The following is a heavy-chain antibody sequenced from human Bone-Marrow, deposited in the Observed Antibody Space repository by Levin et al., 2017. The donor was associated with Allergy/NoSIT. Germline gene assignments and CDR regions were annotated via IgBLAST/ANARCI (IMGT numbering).Heavy chain of an antibody. J-gene: IGHJ5*02. CDR2: MSHDGSET. D-gene: IGHD6-13*01. CDR3: ARGRGGNTWYNDWFDP. CDR1: GFSLSTFG. Sequence: SLKISCASSGFSLSTFGIHWVRQSPGKGLEWVAVMSHDGSETEYGDSVRGRFTISRDISKNTMYLQMNSLRVEDAAVYYCARGRGGNTWYNDWFDPWGQGTLVTVSS. V-gene: IGHV3-33*05.